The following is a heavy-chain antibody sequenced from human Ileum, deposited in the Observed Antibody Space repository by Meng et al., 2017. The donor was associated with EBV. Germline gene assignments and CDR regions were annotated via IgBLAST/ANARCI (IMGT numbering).Heavy chain of an antibody. J-gene: IGHJ4*02. CDR3: AMGPDYAKTGY. Sequence: LLLKESGPGLVKPSETLSLTCSVSGGSISSSNYCWGWIRQPPGKGLEWIQSICYTDYTYYNPSLKSRVTISADKSKNQFSLRLNSLTAAGTAVYYCAMGPDYAKTGYWGQGTLVTVSS. V-gene: IGHV4-39*01. CDR1: GGSISSSNYC. D-gene: IGHD4-17*01. CDR2: ICYTDYT.